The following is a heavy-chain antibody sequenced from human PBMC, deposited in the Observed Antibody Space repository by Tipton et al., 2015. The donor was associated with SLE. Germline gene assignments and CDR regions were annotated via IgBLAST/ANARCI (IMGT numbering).Heavy chain of an antibody. CDR3: ARAGPDIVVVPAAQGAFDI. CDR1: GYTFTSYA. J-gene: IGHJ3*02. CDR2: INAGNGNT. V-gene: IGHV1-3*01. D-gene: IGHD2-2*01. Sequence: QSGAEVKKPGASVKVSCKASGYTFTSYAMHWVRQDPGQRLEWMGWINAGNGNTKYSQKFQGRVTITRDTSASTAYMELSSLRSEDTAVYYCARAGPDIVVVPAAQGAFDIWGQGTMVTVSS.